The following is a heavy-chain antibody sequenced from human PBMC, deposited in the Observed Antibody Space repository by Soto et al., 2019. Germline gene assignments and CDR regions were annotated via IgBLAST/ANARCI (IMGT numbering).Heavy chain of an antibody. J-gene: IGHJ4*02. CDR2: ISGRDLST. V-gene: IGHV3-23*01. CDR1: GFTFGTYA. Sequence: EVQLLESGGGLVQPGGSLRLSCAASGFTFGTYAMSGVRQAPGRGLEWVSGISGRDLSTYKADSVKGRFTISRDNSKSTLYLQMNSLRAEDTAVYYCAKEMGYCFDYWGQGSLVTVSS. CDR3: AKEMGYCFDY.